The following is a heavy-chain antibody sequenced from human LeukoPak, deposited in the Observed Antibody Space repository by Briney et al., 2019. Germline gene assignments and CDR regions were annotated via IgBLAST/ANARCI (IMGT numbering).Heavy chain of an antibody. J-gene: IGHJ5*02. Sequence: ASVKVSCKASGYTFTDYYMHWVRQAPGQGLEWMGWINPNSGGTNYAQKFQGRVTMTRDTSISTAYMELSRLRSDDTAVYYCARDVFGELLMSHWFDPWGQGTLVTVSS. CDR2: INPNSGGT. V-gene: IGHV1-2*02. CDR1: GYTFTDYY. CDR3: ARDVFGELLMSHWFDP. D-gene: IGHD3-10*01.